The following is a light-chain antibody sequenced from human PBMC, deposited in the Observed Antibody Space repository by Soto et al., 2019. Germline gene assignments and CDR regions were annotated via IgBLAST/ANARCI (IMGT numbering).Light chain of an antibody. CDR2: HAS. J-gene: IGKJ1*01. CDR3: QQYNSYS. CDR1: QSISNW. Sequence: IQLTQSPSTLPASVGDRVSLTCRASQSISNWLAWYQQKPGTAPKLLIYHASILETAVPSRFSGNGSGTEFTLTISSLQPGDFATYYCQQYNSYSFGQGSRVEIK. V-gene: IGKV1-5*01.